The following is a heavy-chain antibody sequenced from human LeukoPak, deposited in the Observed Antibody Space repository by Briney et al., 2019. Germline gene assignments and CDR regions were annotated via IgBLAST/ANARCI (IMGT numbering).Heavy chain of an antibody. CDR2: IRQDGNEK. Sequence: GGSLRLSCAGAEFTLSNYWMSWVRQAPGKGLEWVANIRQDGNEKYYVDSVKGRFTISRDNAKNSLYLQMNSLRVEDTAVYYCARLRAAQTYDYWGQGTLATVSS. D-gene: IGHD6-13*01. CDR1: EFTLSNYW. J-gene: IGHJ4*02. V-gene: IGHV3-7*04. CDR3: ARLRAAQTYDY.